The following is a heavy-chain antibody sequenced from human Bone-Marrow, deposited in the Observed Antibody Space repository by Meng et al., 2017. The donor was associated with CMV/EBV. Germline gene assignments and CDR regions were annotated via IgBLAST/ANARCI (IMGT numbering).Heavy chain of an antibody. CDR2: INPNSGGT. CDR1: GYTFTGYY. CDR3: ARGRYCSSTSCHFPFDP. Sequence: ASVKVSCKASGYTFTGYYVHWVRQAPGQGLEWMGWINPNSGGTNYAQKFQGRVTMTRDTSISTAYMELSRLRSDDTAVYYCARGRYCSSTSCHFPFDPWGQGTLVTVSS. D-gene: IGHD2-2*01. J-gene: IGHJ5*02. V-gene: IGHV1-2*02.